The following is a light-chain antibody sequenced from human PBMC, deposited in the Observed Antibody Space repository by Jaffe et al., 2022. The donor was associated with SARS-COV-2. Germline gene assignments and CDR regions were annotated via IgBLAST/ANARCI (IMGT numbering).Light chain of an antibody. CDR2: ENN. CDR3: GAWDTSLSDLWL. CDR1: SSNIGKNY. V-gene: IGLV1-51*02. Sequence: QSVLTQPPSVSAAPGQKVTISCSGSSSNIGKNYVSWYQQLPGTAPKLLIYENNKRPPGIPDRFSGSKSGTSATLGITGLQTGDEADYYCGAWDTSLSDLWLFGGGTKLTVL. J-gene: IGLJ3*02.